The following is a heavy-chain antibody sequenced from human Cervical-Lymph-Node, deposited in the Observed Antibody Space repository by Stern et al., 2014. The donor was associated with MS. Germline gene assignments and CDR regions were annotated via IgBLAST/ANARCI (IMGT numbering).Heavy chain of an antibody. V-gene: IGHV2-5*02. CDR3: ATHAPGVVPAALDY. CDR1: GFSLRTSGVG. CDR2: IYWDDSK. J-gene: IGHJ4*02. Sequence: QITLKESGPTLVKPTQTLTLTCTFSGFSLRTSGVGVGWIRQPPGKALEWLAFIYWDDSKPYSPSLKNRLTITKDTSKNQVVLTMNNMDPVDTATFYCATHAPGVVPAALDYWGQGTLVTVS. D-gene: IGHD2-2*01.